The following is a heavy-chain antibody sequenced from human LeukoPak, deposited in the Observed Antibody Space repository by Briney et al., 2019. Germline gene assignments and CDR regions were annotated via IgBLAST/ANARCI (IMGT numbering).Heavy chain of an antibody. V-gene: IGHV1-69*05. D-gene: IGHD5-12*01. CDR2: IIPIFGTA. J-gene: IGHJ4*02. CDR3: ARGKAIVATYSSTYFDY. CDR1: GGAFSSYA. Sequence: SVKVSCKASGGAFSSYAISWVRQAPGQGLEWMGRIIPIFGTANYAQKFQGRVTITTGESTSTAYMELSSLRSEDMAVYYCARGKAIVATYSSTYFDYWGQGTLVTVSS.